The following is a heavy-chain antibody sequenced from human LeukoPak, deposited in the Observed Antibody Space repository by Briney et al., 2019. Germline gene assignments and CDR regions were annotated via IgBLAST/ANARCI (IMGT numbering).Heavy chain of an antibody. Sequence: ASVKVSCKPSGYTFTDYFIHWVRQAPGQGLEWMGWINRNSGGTNYAQKFHGRVTLTRDTSISTAYMELNRLRSDDTAVYYCARDSGLDSWGQGTLVTVSS. V-gene: IGHV1-2*02. J-gene: IGHJ5*01. CDR2: INRNSGGT. CDR1: GYTFTDYF. D-gene: IGHD5-12*01. CDR3: ARDSGLDS.